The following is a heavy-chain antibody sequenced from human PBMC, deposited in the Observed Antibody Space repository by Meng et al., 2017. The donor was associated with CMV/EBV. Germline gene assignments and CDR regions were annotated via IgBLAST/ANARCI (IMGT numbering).Heavy chain of an antibody. CDR2: ISSSSSTI. Sequence: GESLKISCAASAFTFSSYSMNWVRQAPGKGLEWVSYISSSSSTIYYADSVKGRFTISRDNAKNSLYLQMNSLRAEDTAVYYCAKVRPPYYYYGMDVWGQGTTVTVSS. V-gene: IGHV3-48*04. J-gene: IGHJ6*02. CDR3: AKVRPPYYYYGMDV. CDR1: AFTFSSYS.